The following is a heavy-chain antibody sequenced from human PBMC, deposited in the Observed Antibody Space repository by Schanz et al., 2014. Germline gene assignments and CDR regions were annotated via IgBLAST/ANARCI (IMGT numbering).Heavy chain of an antibody. CDR1: GGTFSTYT. CDR2: IIPILGIA. CDR3: ARDRLECGAECYSVEVFEI. V-gene: IGHV1-69*04. D-gene: IGHD2-21*01. Sequence: QVQLVQSGAEVKKPGASVKVSCKASGGTFSTYTISWVRQAPGQGLEWMGRIIPILGIANYEQKFQGRVTITADKSTFTAYMELSGLRSEDTAVYYCARDRLECGAECYSVEVFEIWGQGTLVIVSS. J-gene: IGHJ4*02.